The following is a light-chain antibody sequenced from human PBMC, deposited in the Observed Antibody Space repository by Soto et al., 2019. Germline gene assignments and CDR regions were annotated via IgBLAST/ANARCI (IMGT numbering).Light chain of an antibody. Sequence: EIVLTQSPATLSLSPGERATLSCRASQSVSSYLAWYQQKPGQAPRLLIYDASNRATGIPARFSGSGSGTAFTLTISGLEPEDFAVYYCQQRSNWLLTFGPGTKVDIK. V-gene: IGKV3-11*01. CDR1: QSVSSY. CDR3: QQRSNWLLT. CDR2: DAS. J-gene: IGKJ3*01.